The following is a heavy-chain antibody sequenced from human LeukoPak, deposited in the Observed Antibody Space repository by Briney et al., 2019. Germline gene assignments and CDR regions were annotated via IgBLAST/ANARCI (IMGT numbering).Heavy chain of an antibody. J-gene: IGHJ4*02. Sequence: GGSLRLSCAASGFTFSSYGVHWVRQAPGKGLEWVAVISYDGSNKYYADSVKGRFTISRDNSKNTLYLQMNSLRAEDTAVYYCAKALGATENMVRGIDYWGQGTLVTVSS. CDR3: AKALGATENMVRGIDY. D-gene: IGHD1-26*01. V-gene: IGHV3-30*18. CDR2: ISYDGSNK. CDR1: GFTFSSYG.